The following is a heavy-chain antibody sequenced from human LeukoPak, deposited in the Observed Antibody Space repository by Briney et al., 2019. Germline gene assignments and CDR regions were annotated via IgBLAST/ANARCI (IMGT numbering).Heavy chain of an antibody. Sequence: ASVNLSCKASGYTFTVYYIHWVRQAPGQAPQYMGWINPNNGGTNYAPNFQGRVTMTRDTSISTAYMELSRLRYDDTATYCCARDYYGSGVPDFYYYYMDVWGKGTTVTVSS. D-gene: IGHD3-10*01. CDR2: INPNNGGT. CDR1: GYTFTVYY. V-gene: IGHV1-2*02. J-gene: IGHJ6*03. CDR3: ARDYYGSGVPDFYYYYMDV.